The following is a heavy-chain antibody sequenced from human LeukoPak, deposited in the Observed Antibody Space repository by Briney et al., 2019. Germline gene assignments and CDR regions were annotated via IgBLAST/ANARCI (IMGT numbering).Heavy chain of an antibody. D-gene: IGHD3-22*01. CDR1: GGSISSYY. V-gene: IGHV4-59*01. CDR3: ASLTTADAFDI. J-gene: IGHJ3*02. CDR2: IYDSGST. Sequence: SETLSLTCTVSGGSISSYYWSWIRQPPGKGLEWIGYIYDSGSTNYNPSLKSRVTISVDTSKNQFSLKLSSVTAADTAVFYCASLTTADAFDIWGQGTMVTLSS.